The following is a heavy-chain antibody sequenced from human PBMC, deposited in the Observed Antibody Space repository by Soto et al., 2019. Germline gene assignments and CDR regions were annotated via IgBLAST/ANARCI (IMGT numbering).Heavy chain of an antibody. CDR3: ASRVVPAAIQYYYYYGMDV. CDR2: IYYSGST. J-gene: IGHJ6*02. CDR1: GGSISSGGYY. D-gene: IGHD2-2*02. Sequence: SETLSLTCTVSGGSISSGGYYWSWIRQHPGKGLEWIGYIYYSGSTYYNPSLKSRVTISVDTSKNQFSLKLSSVTAADTAVYYCASRVVPAAIQYYYYYGMDVWGQGTTVTVSS. V-gene: IGHV4-31*03.